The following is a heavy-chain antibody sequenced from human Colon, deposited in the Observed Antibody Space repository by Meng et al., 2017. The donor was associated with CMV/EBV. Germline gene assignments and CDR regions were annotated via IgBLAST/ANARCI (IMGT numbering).Heavy chain of an antibody. CDR1: GYTFTNFG. V-gene: IGHV1-18*01. J-gene: IGHJ4*02. CDR3: ARELARGGY. CDR2: ISPYNGDT. Sequence: QVKRGKAGQEVKKPGALVKVSCKTSGYTFTNFGISWVRQAPGQGLEWMAYISPYNGDTNYAQRFQGRVALTTDTSTSTVYMELGSLTSDDTAMYYCARELARGGYWGQGTLVTVSS.